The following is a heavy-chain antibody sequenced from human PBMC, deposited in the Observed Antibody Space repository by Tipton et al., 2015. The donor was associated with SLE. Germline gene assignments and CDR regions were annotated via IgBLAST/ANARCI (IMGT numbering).Heavy chain of an antibody. V-gene: IGHV4-39*07. CDR1: GDSISSSSYY. Sequence: TLSLTCSVSGDSISSSSYYWAWIRQPPGKGLEWIGSIFYRGSTYYNPSLKSRITISVDTSKNHFSLKLSSVTAADTAVYYCAKGGVGGYDYFDHWGQGTLVTVSS. CDR3: AKGGVGGYDYFDH. CDR2: IFYRGST. D-gene: IGHD5-12*01. J-gene: IGHJ4*02.